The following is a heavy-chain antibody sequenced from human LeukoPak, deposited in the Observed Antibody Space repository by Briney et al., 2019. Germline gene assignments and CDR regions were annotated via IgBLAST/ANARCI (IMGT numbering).Heavy chain of an antibody. CDR3: ARNSRANYYYYMDV. V-gene: IGHV3-20*04. Sequence: GGSLRLSCAASGFTFDDYGMSWVRQAPGKGLEWVSGINWNGGSTGYVDSVKGRFTISRDNAKNSLYVQMNSLRAEDTALYYCARNSRANYYYYMDVWGKGTTVTVSS. J-gene: IGHJ6*03. CDR2: INWNGGST. D-gene: IGHD2-21*01. CDR1: GFTFDDYG.